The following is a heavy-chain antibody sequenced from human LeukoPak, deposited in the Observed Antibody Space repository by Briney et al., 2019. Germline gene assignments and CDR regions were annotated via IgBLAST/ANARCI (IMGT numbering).Heavy chain of an antibody. J-gene: IGHJ4*02. CDR3: VRRGDASSGWGDHDF. CDR1: GFTFNRNA. D-gene: IGHD6-19*01. Sequence: PRGSLRLSCAASGFTFNRNAISWVRQAPGKGLEWVSTIGGSGDKTFYADSVKGRFTISRDNSKNMVHLQMNSLTGEDTALYYCVRRGDASSGWGDHDFWGRGALVTVSS. CDR2: IGGSGDKT. V-gene: IGHV3-23*01.